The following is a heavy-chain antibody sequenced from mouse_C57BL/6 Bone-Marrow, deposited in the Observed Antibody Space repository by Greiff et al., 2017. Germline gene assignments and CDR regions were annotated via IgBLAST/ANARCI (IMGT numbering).Heavy chain of an antibody. V-gene: IGHV1-36*01. J-gene: IGHJ2*01. CDR3: ARSIYYGSSSHFDY. CDR2: VYPYNGGT. Sequence: VQLQQSGPVLVKPGPSVKISCKASGFTFTNYYMHWVKQSPGKSLEWIGLVYPYNGGTSYNQKFKGKATLTVDTSSSTAYMELNSLTSEDSAVYYCARSIYYGSSSHFDYWGQGTTLTVSS. D-gene: IGHD1-1*01. CDR1: GFTFTNYY.